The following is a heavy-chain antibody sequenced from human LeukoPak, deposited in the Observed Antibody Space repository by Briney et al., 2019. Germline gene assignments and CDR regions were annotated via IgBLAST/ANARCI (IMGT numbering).Heavy chain of an antibody. CDR1: GFTFNKYA. CDR3: AKDPFPHPSGSYSHY. CDR2: ISGSGGST. D-gene: IGHD3-10*01. Sequence: GGSLRLSCAASGFTFNKYAMSWVRQAPGKGLEWVSAISGSGGSTYYADSVKGRFTISRDNSKNTLYLQMNSLRAEDTAVYYCAKDPFPHPSGSYSHYWGQGTLVTVSS. J-gene: IGHJ4*02. V-gene: IGHV3-23*01.